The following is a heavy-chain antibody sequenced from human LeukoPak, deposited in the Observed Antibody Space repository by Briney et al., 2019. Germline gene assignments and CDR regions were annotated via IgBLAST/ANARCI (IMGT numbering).Heavy chain of an antibody. CDR1: GYTFTDKY. Sequence: ASVKVSCKASGYTFTDKYMHWMRQAPGQGLEGMGWSNPNSGGTNYAQRFQGGVTMTRDTSISPAYMELSRLRSVDTAVYSPARDLGGATPFDCWGPGTVVTVSS. J-gene: IGHJ4*02. CDR3: ARDLGGATPFDC. D-gene: IGHD1-26*01. V-gene: IGHV1-2*02. CDR2: SNPNSGGT.